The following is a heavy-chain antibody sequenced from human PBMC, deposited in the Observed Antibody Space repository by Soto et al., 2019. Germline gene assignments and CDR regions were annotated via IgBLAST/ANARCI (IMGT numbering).Heavy chain of an antibody. CDR2: IIPIFGTA. Sequence: QVQLVQSVAEVKKPRSSVKVCCKASGCTLSSYAISWVRQAPGQGLAWMGGIIPIFGTANYAQKFQVRFTVTADESTSTSYMELSSLRCEATAVYYSAREAGSGDGRNWFYHWGDGTLVTFSA. CDR1: GCTLSSYA. J-gene: IGHJ5*02. D-gene: IGHD6-19*01. V-gene: IGHV1-69*12. CDR3: AREAGSGDGRNWFYH.